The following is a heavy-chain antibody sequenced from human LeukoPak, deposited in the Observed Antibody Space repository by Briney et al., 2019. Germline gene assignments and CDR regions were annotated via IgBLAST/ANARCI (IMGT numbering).Heavy chain of an antibody. Sequence: PGGSLRLSCAASGFTFSSYSMNWVRQAPGKGLEWVSSISSSSIYIYYADSVKGRFTISRDNAKNSLYLQMNSLRAEDTAVYYCARDQTSGSYPADYWGQGTLVTVSS. CDR2: ISSSSIYI. D-gene: IGHD1-26*01. V-gene: IGHV3-21*01. CDR3: ARDQTSGSYPADY. J-gene: IGHJ4*02. CDR1: GFTFSSYS.